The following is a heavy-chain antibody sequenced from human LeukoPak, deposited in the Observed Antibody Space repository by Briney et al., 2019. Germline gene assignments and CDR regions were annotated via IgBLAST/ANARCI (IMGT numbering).Heavy chain of an antibody. V-gene: IGHV3-30*03. CDR1: GFTFSSYG. Sequence: GGSLRLSCAASGFTFSSYGMHWVRQAPGKGLEWVAVISYDGSNKYYADSVKGRFTISRDNSKNTLYLQMNSLRAEDTAVYYCARDSSSWGEATYAFDIWGQGTMVTVSS. D-gene: IGHD6-13*01. J-gene: IGHJ3*02. CDR2: ISYDGSNK. CDR3: ARDSSSWGEATYAFDI.